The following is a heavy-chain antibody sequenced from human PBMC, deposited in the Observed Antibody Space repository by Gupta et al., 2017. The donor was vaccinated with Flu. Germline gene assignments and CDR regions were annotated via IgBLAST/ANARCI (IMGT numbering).Heavy chain of an antibody. J-gene: IGHJ5*02. CDR1: GGSFSGNC. CDR2: INHSGST. Sequence: QVQLQQWGAGLLKPSETLSLTCAVYGGSFSGNCWCWVRNPPGTGLEWSGEINHSGSTNNNPCLKSRVTISVDTCKNQCSLRLCSVTAAETAVYYTASFARTIFDLHRWKNWFNPWGQGTLVTVSP. V-gene: IGHV4-34*01. CDR3: ASFARTIFDLHRWKNWFNP. D-gene: IGHD3-3*01.